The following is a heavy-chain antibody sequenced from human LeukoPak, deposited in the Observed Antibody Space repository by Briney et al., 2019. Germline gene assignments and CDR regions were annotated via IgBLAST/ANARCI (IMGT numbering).Heavy chain of an antibody. CDR2: ISAYNGDT. J-gene: IGHJ4*02. CDR3: ARGRPSDY. CDR1: GYTFSDFG. V-gene: IGHV1-18*01. Sequence: ASVKVSCETSGYTFSDFGMSWVRQAPGQGIEWMGWISAYNGDTNYAHNLQGRVTMTTDTSTSTAYMELRSLRSDDTAVYYCARGRPSDYWGQGTLVTVSS.